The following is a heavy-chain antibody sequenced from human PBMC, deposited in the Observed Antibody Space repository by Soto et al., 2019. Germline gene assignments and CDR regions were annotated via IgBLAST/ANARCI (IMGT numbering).Heavy chain of an antibody. J-gene: IGHJ4*02. CDR1: GFTVSSNY. CDR2: IYSGGST. D-gene: IGHD3-22*01. Sequence: PGGSLRLSCAASGFTVSSNYMSWVRQAPGKGLEWVSVIYSGGSTYYADSVKGRFTISRDNSKNTLYLQMNSLRAEDTAVYYCARDLYDSSGYYPYWGQGTLVTVSS. V-gene: IGHV3-53*01. CDR3: ARDLYDSSGYYPY.